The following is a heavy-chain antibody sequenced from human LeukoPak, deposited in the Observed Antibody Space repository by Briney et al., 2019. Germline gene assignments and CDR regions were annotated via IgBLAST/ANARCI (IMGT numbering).Heavy chain of an antibody. V-gene: IGHV4-39*07. J-gene: IGHJ3*02. CDR3: ARSGGYSRIAAAGTDDAFDI. CDR2: IYYSGST. CDR1: GGSISSYY. Sequence: PSETLSLTCTVSGGSISSYYWSWIRQPPGKGLEWIGSIYYSGSTYYNPSLKSRVTISVDTSKNQFSLKLSSVTAADTAVYYCARSGGYSRIAAAGTDDAFDIWGQGTMVTVSS. D-gene: IGHD6-13*01.